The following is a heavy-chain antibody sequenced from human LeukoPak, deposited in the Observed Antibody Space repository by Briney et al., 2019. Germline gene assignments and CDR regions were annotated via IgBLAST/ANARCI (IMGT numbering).Heavy chain of an antibody. CDR1: GGSISSGSYY. D-gene: IGHD3-22*01. Sequence: PSQTLSLTCTVSGGSISSGSYYWSWIRQPPGKGLEWIGYIYYSGGTNYSPSLKSRVTISVDTSKNQFSLKLSSVTAADTAVYYCARMGIYYNRRGYGFDPWGQGTLVTVSS. CDR3: ARMGIYYNRRGYGFDP. V-gene: IGHV4-61*01. CDR2: IYYSGGT. J-gene: IGHJ5*02.